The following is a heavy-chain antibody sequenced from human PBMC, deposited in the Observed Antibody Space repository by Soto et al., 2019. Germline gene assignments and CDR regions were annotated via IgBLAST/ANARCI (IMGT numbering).Heavy chain of an antibody. CDR3: ARALLRDGYNFDY. CDR2: IYYSGST. J-gene: IGHJ4*02. Sequence: PSETLSLTCTVSGGSVSSGSYYWSWIRQPPGKGLEWIGYIYYSGSTNYNPSLKSRVTISVDTSKNQFSLKLSSVTAADTAVYYCARALLRDGYNFDYWGQGTLVTVSS. D-gene: IGHD5-12*01. CDR1: GGSVSSGSYY. V-gene: IGHV4-61*01.